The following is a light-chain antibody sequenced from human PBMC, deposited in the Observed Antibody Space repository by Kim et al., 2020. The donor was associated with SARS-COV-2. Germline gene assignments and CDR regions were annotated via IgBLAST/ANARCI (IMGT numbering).Light chain of an antibody. Sequence: IVVTQSPATLSVSPGERATLSCRANENIGTYLAWYQQKPGQAPKFLISRASTRATGVPARFTGSGSGTEFTLTISSLQSEDFAVYHCQQYNNWPWTFGQGTKVDIK. V-gene: IGKV3-15*01. CDR1: ENIGTY. J-gene: IGKJ1*01. CDR3: QQYNNWPWT. CDR2: RAS.